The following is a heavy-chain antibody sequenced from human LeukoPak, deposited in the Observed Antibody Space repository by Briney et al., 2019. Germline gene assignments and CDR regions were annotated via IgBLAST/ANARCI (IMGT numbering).Heavy chain of an antibody. CDR2: VYYSGSS. J-gene: IGHJ4*02. V-gene: IGHV4-39*01. D-gene: IGHD5-12*01. CDR1: GGSISRSNYY. Sequence: PSETLSLTCTVSGGSISRSNYYWGWIRQPPGKGLEWIGTVYYSGSSNYNPSLKSRVTISVDTSKNQFSLKLSSVTAADTAICYCVTHVDASRGYYFEDWGQGSLVTVSS. CDR3: VTHVDASRGYYFED.